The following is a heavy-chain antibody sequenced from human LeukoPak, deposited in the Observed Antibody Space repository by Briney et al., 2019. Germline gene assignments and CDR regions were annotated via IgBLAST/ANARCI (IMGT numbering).Heavy chain of an antibody. CDR1: GFSVSNTY. D-gene: IGHD2-21*02. J-gene: IGHJ4*02. CDR2: IYSGGNT. V-gene: IGHV3-53*01. CDR3: ARGTVTAPDY. Sequence: GGSLRLSCAASGFSVSNTYMSWVRQAPGKGLEWVSIIYSGGNTYYADSVKGRFTISRDNSKSTLYLQMNRLRPEDTAVYYCARGTVTAPDYWGQGTLVTVSS.